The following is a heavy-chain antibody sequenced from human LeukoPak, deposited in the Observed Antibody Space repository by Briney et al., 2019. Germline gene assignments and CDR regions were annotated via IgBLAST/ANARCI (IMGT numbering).Heavy chain of an antibody. CDR1: GDSISSDNFG. CDR2: IFHKGNT. D-gene: IGHD5/OR15-5a*01. Sequence: SETLSLTCTVSGDSISSDNFGWGWLRQPPGKGLEWLVIIFHKGNTHYSSSLKSRVSVSVDTSKNQFSLRLSAVTAEDTAVYYCARQLGLGVWALDYWGQGTLVTVSS. CDR3: ARQLGLGVWALDY. V-gene: IGHV4-39*01. J-gene: IGHJ4*02.